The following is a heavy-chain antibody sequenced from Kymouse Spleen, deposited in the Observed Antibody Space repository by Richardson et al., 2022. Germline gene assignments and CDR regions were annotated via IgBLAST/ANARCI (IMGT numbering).Heavy chain of an antibody. CDR3: ARDQGTGTRRYYYGMDV. J-gene: IGHJ6*02. CDR2: IWYDGSNK. CDR1: GFTFSSYG. D-gene: IGHD1-7*01. V-gene: IGHV3-33*01. Sequence: QVQLVESGGGVVQPGRSLRLSCAASGFTFSSYGMHWVRQAPGKGLEWVAVIWYDGSNKYYADSVKGRFTISRDNSKNTLYLQMNSLRAEDTAVYYCARDQGTGTRRYYYGMDVWGQGTTVTVSS.